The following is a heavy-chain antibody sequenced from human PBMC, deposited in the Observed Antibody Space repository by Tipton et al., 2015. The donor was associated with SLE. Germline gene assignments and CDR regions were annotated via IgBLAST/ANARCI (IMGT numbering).Heavy chain of an antibody. V-gene: IGHV3-33*01. Sequence: SLRLSCTASGFPFSSYGMHWVRQAPGKGLEWVAVIWSNGGNEYYGDSLKGRFTISRDNAKNSLYLQMNSLRAEDTAVYYCARSYYYYYYYMDVWGKGTTVTVSS. CDR2: IWSNGGNE. J-gene: IGHJ6*03. CDR3: ARSYYYYYYYMDV. CDR1: GFPFSSYG.